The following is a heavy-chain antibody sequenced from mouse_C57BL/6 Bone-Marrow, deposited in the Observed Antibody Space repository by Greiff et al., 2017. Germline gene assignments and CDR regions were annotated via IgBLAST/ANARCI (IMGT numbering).Heavy chain of an antibody. CDR1: GYTFTDYY. D-gene: IGHD2-4*01. CDR3: ARSRRLLDY. V-gene: IGHV1-76*01. Sequence: QVQLQQSGAELVRPGASVKLSCKASGYTFTDYYINWVKQRPGQGLEWIARIYPGSGNTYYNEKFKGKATLTAENSSSTAYMQLSSLTSEDSAVYFCARSRRLLDYWGQGTTLTVSS. CDR2: IYPGSGNT. J-gene: IGHJ2*01.